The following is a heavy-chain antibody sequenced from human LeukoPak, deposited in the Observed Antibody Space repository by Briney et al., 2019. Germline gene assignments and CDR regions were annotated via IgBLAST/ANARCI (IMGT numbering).Heavy chain of an antibody. CDR3: ATVGGVSGRAFDM. D-gene: IGHD2-8*01. CDR1: GFTFDDYG. Sequence: PGGSLRLSCAASGFTFDDYGMSWVRQAPGKGLEWVSGINWNGGSTGYADSVKGRFTISRDNAKNTLYLQMNSLRVEDAAVYYCATVGGVSGRAFDMWGQGTVVTVSS. CDR2: INWNGGST. J-gene: IGHJ3*02. V-gene: IGHV3-20*04.